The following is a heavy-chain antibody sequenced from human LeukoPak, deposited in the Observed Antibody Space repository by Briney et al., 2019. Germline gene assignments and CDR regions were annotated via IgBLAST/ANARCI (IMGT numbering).Heavy chain of an antibody. J-gene: IGHJ6*02. D-gene: IGHD3-10*01. CDR3: ASGEGSDPYYYYGMDV. CDR1: GGSISSYY. V-gene: IGHV4-4*07. Sequence: PSETLSLTCTVSGGSISSYYWSWIRQPAGKGLEWIGRIYTSGSTNYNPSLKSRVTMSVDTSKNQLSLKLSSVTAADTAVYYCASGEGSDPYYYYGMDVWGQGTTVTVSS. CDR2: IYTSGST.